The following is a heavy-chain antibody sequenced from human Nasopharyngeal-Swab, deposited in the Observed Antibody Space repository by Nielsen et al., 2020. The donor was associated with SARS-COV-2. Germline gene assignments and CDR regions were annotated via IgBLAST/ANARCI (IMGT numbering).Heavy chain of an antibody. D-gene: IGHD6-13*01. CDR2: SRNKANSYTT. V-gene: IGHV3-72*01. CDR3: ARGGGSTAAAGALSYYYGMDV. Sequence: GGSLRLSCAASGFTFSDHYMDWVRQAPGKGLEWVGRSRNKANSYTTEYVASVKGRFTISRDDSEKSLYLQMNSLKTEDTAVYYCARGGGSTAAAGALSYYYGMDVWGQGTTVTVSS. CDR1: GFTFSDHY. J-gene: IGHJ6*02.